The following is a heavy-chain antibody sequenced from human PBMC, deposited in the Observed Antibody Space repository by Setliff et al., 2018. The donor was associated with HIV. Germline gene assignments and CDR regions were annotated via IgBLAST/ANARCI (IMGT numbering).Heavy chain of an antibody. CDR2: IQTSEGT. D-gene: IGHD3-10*01. Sequence: SETLSLTCTVLGGSISTDYWTWVRQSAGKGLEWIGRIQTSEGTKYNPSLNSRVTVSIDTPKNQFSLDLTSVTAADTAVYYCARGGYGSGNAYYFADWGQGTLVTVSS. CDR3: ARGGYGSGNAYYFAD. V-gene: IGHV4-4*07. J-gene: IGHJ4*02. CDR1: GGSISTDY.